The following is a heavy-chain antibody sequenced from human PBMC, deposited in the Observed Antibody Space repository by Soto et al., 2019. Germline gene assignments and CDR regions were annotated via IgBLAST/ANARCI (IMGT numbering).Heavy chain of an antibody. Sequence: QVQLVQSGAEVKKPGSSVKVSCKASGGTYSIYAVSWVRQAPGQGLEWMGGIIPIIGTINYAQRFQGRITITGDESTTTAYMELSSLKSEDTAEYYCARDLGSGYDPGDYWGQGTLVTVSS. D-gene: IGHD5-12*01. CDR2: IIPIIGTI. CDR1: GGTYSIYA. V-gene: IGHV1-69*12. CDR3: ARDLGSGYDPGDY. J-gene: IGHJ4*02.